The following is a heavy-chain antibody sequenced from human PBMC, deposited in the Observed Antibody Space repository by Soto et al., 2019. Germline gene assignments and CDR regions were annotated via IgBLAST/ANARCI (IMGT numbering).Heavy chain of an antibody. D-gene: IGHD5-18*01. CDR2: SFPTADT. Sequence: SETLSLTSTLSAVPIRSYFWSWVRQPPGSGLEWSGCSFPTADTKYSPSLKSRASISTDPSKKHFTLLLTTGTAADTPLSFCVGSKNRVTFGYWGQGALFTVAS. V-gene: IGHV4-59*01. J-gene: IGHJ4*02. CDR1: AVPIRSYF. CDR3: VGSKNRVTFGY.